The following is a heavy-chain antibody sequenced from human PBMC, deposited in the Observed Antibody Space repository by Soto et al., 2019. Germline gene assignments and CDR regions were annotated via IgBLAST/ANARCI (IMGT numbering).Heavy chain of an antibody. CDR3: ARAPMDTAMEPYYFDY. CDR2: IYYSGST. D-gene: IGHD5-18*01. V-gene: IGHV4-59*01. J-gene: IGHJ4*02. Sequence: QVQLQESGPGLVKPSETLSLTCTVSGGSISSYYWSWIRQPPGKGLEWIGYIYYSGSTNYNPSLRSRVTISVDKSKNQFSLKLSSVTAADTAVYYCARAPMDTAMEPYYFDYWGQGTLVTVSS. CDR1: GGSISSYY.